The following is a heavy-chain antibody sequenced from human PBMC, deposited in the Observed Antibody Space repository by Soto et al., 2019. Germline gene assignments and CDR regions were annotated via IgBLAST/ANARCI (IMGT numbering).Heavy chain of an antibody. CDR3: AKSVFGDFASWSFDL. D-gene: IGHD3-10*02. V-gene: IGHV6-1*01. CDR1: GGSVSSNSAA. J-gene: IGHJ2*01. Sequence: SQTLSLTCAISGGSVSSNSAAWNRIRQSPSRGLEWLGRTYYRSKWYNDYAVSVKSRITINPDTSKNQFSLQLNSVTPEDTAVYFCAKSVFGDFASWSFDLWGRGTLVTVSS. CDR2: TYYRSKWYN.